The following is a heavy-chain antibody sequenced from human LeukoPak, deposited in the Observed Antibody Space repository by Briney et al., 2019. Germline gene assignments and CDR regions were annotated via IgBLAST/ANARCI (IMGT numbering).Heavy chain of an antibody. CDR1: GGSISSGGYS. Sequence: SQTLSLTCAVSGGSISSGGYSWSWIRRPPGKGLEWIGYIYHSGSTYHNPSLKSRVTISVDRSKNQFSLKLSSVTAADTAVYYCARGGHEGYYYYGMDVWGKGTTVTVSS. V-gene: IGHV4-30-2*01. CDR2: IYHSGST. J-gene: IGHJ6*04. D-gene: IGHD3-16*01. CDR3: ARGGHEGYYYYGMDV.